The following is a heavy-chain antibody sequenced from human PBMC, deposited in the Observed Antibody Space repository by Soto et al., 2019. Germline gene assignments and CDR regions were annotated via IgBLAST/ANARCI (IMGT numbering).Heavy chain of an antibody. Sequence: PSQTLSLTCAISGDSVSSNSAAWNWIRQSPSRGLEWLGRTYYRSKWNNDYAVSVKSRITINPDTSKNQFSLQLNSVTPEDTAVYYCAREGLEVRGVIITDWFDPWGQGTLVTVSS. V-gene: IGHV6-1*01. CDR2: TYYRSKWNN. D-gene: IGHD3-10*01. CDR3: AREGLEVRGVIITDWFDP. J-gene: IGHJ5*02. CDR1: GDSVSSNSAA.